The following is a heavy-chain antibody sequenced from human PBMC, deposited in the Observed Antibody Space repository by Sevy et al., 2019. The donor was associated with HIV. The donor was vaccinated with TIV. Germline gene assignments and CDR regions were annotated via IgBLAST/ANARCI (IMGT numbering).Heavy chain of an antibody. V-gene: IGHV3-73*01. CDR1: GFTFIGSA. Sequence: GGSLRLSCAASGFTFIGSAMHWVRQASGKGLEWVGRIRSKANSYATAYAASVKGRFTISRDDSKNTAYLQMNSLKTEDTAVYYCTRSVGIEDIWGQGTMVTVSS. J-gene: IGHJ3*02. CDR2: IRSKANSYAT. CDR3: TRSVGIEDI. D-gene: IGHD2-15*01.